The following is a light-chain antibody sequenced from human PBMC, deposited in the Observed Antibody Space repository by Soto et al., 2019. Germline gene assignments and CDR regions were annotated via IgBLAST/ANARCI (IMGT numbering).Light chain of an antibody. Sequence: QPVLTQSSSASASLGSSVKLTCTLSSGHSSYIIAWHQQQPGKAPRYLMKLEGSGSYNEGSGVPDRFSGSSSGADRYLTISNFQFEDEADYYCETWDSNTWVFGGGTQLTVL. CDR2: LEGSGSY. V-gene: IGLV4-60*02. J-gene: IGLJ3*02. CDR1: SGHSSYI. CDR3: ETWDSNTWV.